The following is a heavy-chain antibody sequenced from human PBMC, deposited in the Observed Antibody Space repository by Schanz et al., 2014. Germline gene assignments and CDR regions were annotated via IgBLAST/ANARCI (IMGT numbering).Heavy chain of an antibody. CDR2: ISPYTGNT. V-gene: IGHV1-18*01. CDR1: GYAFSDYG. CDR3: ARDGVDAAAGGNY. Sequence: QVQLEQSGAEVKKPGASVKVSCKTSGYAFSDYGITWVRQAPGQGLQWMGWISPYTGNTTYAQKFQGRVTMTRDTSTSTVYMELSSLRSEDTAVYYCARDGVDAAAGGNYWGQGTLVTVSS. D-gene: IGHD6-13*01. J-gene: IGHJ4*02.